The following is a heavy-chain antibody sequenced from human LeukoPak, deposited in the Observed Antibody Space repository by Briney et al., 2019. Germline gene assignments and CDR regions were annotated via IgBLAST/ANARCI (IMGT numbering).Heavy chain of an antibody. CDR3: AKDPSLGSGSYYFEY. Sequence: GGSLRLSCAASGFTFDDYAMHWVRQAPGKGLEWVSGISWNSGSIGYADSVKGRFTISRDNAKNSLYLQMNSLRAEDTALYYCAKDPSLGSGSYYFEYWGQGTLVTVSS. D-gene: IGHD3-10*01. CDR1: GFTFDDYA. V-gene: IGHV3-9*01. J-gene: IGHJ4*02. CDR2: ISWNSGSI.